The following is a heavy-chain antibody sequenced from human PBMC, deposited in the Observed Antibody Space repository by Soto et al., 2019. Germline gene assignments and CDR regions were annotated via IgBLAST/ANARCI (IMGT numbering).Heavy chain of an antibody. J-gene: IGHJ6*02. CDR1: GFSISTSSSY. CDR3: ARGYYGSGSYYIPPLYYYGMDV. CDR2: IYYSGSP. V-gene: IGHV4-39*01. D-gene: IGHD3-10*01. Sequence: SGTPAIPCTVSGFSISTSSSYWGWIGQTPVKGLEWIGSIYYSGSPYYNPSLKSRVTISVDTSKNQFSLKLSSVTAADTAVYYCARGYYGSGSYYIPPLYYYGMDVWGQGTTVT.